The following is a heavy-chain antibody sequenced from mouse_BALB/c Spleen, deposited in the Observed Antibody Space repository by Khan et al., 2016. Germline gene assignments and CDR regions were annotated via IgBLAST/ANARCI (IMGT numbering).Heavy chain of an antibody. CDR1: GYTFTSYW. D-gene: IGHD1-1*01. V-gene: IGHV1-87*01. Sequence: QVQLQQSGAELARPGASVKLSCKASGYTFTSYWMQWVKQRPGQGLEWIGAIYPGDGDTRYTQKFKGKATLTADKSSSTAYMQLSSLESEDSAVYYCARRYYGSLYYFDYWGQGTTLTVSS. J-gene: IGHJ2*01. CDR3: ARRYYGSLYYFDY. CDR2: IYPGDGDT.